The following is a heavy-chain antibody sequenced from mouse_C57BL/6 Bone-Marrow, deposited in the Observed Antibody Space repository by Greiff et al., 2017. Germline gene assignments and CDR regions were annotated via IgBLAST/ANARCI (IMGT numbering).Heavy chain of an antibody. CDR2: INPNNGGT. CDR1: GYTFTDYY. CDR3: ARRLTGDYFDY. J-gene: IGHJ2*01. Sequence: VQLQQSGPELVKPGASVKISCKASGYTFTDYYMNWVKQSHGKSLEWIGDINPNNGGTSYNQKFKGKATLTVDKSSSTAYMELRSLTSEDSAVYYCARRLTGDYFDYWGQGTTLTVSS. V-gene: IGHV1-26*01. D-gene: IGHD4-1*01.